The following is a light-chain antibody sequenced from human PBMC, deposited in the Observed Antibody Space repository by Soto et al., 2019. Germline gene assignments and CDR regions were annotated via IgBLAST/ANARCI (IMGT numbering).Light chain of an antibody. CDR3: QQYGSSPPT. V-gene: IGKV3-20*01. CDR1: QSVSSSY. J-gene: IGKJ1*01. CDR2: GAS. Sequence: EMVLTQSPGTLSLSPGVRATLSCRASQSVSSSYLAWYQQKPGQAPRLLIYGASSRATGIPGRFSGSGSGTDFTLTISRLEPEDFAVYYCQQYGSSPPTFGQGTKVDTK.